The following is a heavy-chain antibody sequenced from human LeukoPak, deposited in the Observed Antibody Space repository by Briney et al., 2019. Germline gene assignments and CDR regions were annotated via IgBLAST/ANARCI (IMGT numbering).Heavy chain of an antibody. D-gene: IGHD3-10*01. Sequence: GGSLRLSCAASGFTFDDYAMHWVRQAPGKGLEWVSGISWSSGSIGYADSVKGRFTISRDNAKNSLYLQMNSLRAEDTAVYYCARVRKGFGEFSYYYYYMDVWGKGTTVTISS. J-gene: IGHJ6*03. CDR1: GFTFDDYA. V-gene: IGHV3-9*01. CDR3: ARVRKGFGEFSYYYYYMDV. CDR2: ISWSSGSI.